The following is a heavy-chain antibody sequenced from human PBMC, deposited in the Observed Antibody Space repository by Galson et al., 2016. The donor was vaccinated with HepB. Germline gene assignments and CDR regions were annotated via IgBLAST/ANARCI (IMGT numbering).Heavy chain of an antibody. Sequence: SLRLSCAASGFTISTYFMTWVRQAPGMGLEWLALIWHDGSNKYYADSVKGRFTISRDNAENSLYLQMNSLRAEDTALYYCARVIPLYSSGWYVRGDGWFDPWGQGTLLPVSS. V-gene: IGHV3-33*08. CDR1: GFTISTYF. D-gene: IGHD6-19*01. CDR3: ARVIPLYSSGWYVRGDGWFDP. CDR2: IWHDGSNK. J-gene: IGHJ5*02.